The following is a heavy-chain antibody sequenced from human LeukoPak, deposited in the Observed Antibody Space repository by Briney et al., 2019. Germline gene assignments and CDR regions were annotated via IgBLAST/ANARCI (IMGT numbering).Heavy chain of an antibody. CDR1: GLALRNYH. CDR3: AATGR. V-gene: IGHV3-48*03. J-gene: IGHJ4*02. CDR2: IHETGDS. Sequence: PGGSLRLSCVGSGLALRNYHVTWVRQAPGKGLEWVADIHETGDSHYEDSVKGRFTISRENAKNSVYLQMNSLRADDTAVYYCAATGRWGQGTLVAVSS.